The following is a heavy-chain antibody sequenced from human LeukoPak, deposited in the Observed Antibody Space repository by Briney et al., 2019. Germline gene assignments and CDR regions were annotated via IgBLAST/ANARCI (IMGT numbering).Heavy chain of an antibody. CDR3: ARSGDHEYYYGSGSYPYYYYYMDV. CDR2: ISAYNGNT. Sequence: ASVKVPCKASGYTFTSYGISWVRQAPGQGLEWMGWISAYNGNTNYAQKLQGRVTMTTDTSTSTAYMELRSLRSDDTAVYYCARSGDHEYYYGSGSYPYYYYYMDVWGKGTTVTVSS. CDR1: GYTFTSYG. J-gene: IGHJ6*03. D-gene: IGHD3-10*01. V-gene: IGHV1-18*01.